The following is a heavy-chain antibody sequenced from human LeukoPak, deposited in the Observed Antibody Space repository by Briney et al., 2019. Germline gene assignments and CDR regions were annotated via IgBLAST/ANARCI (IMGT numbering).Heavy chain of an antibody. D-gene: IGHD2-2*01. J-gene: IGHJ4*02. CDR1: GFTFSLYA. CDR2: ISGSGDTT. V-gene: IGHV3-23*01. Sequence: PGGSLRLSCAASGFTFSLYAMTWVRQAPGKGLEWVSAISGSGDTTYYADSVKGRFTISRDNSKNTLYLQMNSLRAEDTAVYYCARDPWGELVVVPAAKSPKSGAFDYWGQGTLVTVSS. CDR3: ARDPWGELVVVPAAKSPKSGAFDY.